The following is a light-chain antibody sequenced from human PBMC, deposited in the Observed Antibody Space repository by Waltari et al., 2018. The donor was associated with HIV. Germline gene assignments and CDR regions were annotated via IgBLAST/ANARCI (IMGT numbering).Light chain of an antibody. V-gene: IGKV4-1*01. CDR3: QQYYTTPWR. J-gene: IGKJ3*01. CDR2: WAS. CDR1: TRVFFSSNTKNY. Sequence: DIVMIQSPDSLAVSLGERATINCKSSTRVFFSSNTKNYLAWYQQKPGQPPKLLIYWASTRESGIPDRFSGSGSGTDFTLTISSLQAEDVAVYYCQQYYTTPWRFGPGTKVDIK.